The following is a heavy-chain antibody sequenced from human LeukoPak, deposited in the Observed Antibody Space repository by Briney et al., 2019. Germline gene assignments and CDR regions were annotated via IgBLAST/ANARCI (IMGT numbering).Heavy chain of an antibody. CDR2: ISSSSSYI. V-gene: IGHV3-21*01. J-gene: IGHJ6*03. CDR3: AREGYTSSWLYHYYYMDV. CDR1: GFTFSSYS. D-gene: IGHD6-13*01. Sequence: PGGSLRLSCAASGFTFSSYSMNWVRQAPGKGLEWVSSISSSSSYIYYADSVKGRFTISRDNSKNGLYLQMNSLRPEDTAIYYCAREGYTSSWLYHYYYMDVWGKGTTVTVSS.